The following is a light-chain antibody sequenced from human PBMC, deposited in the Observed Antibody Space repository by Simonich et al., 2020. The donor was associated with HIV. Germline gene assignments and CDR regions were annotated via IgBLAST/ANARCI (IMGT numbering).Light chain of an antibody. Sequence: SYELTPPPSVSVSPGQTARITCSGDALPKQYAYWYQQKPGQAPVLGIYKDSERPSGIPERFSGSSSGTTVTLTISGVQAEDEADYYCQSADSNNNYVVFGGGTKLTVL. CDR3: QSADSNNNYVV. J-gene: IGLJ2*01. V-gene: IGLV3-25*03. CDR1: ALPKQY. CDR2: KDS.